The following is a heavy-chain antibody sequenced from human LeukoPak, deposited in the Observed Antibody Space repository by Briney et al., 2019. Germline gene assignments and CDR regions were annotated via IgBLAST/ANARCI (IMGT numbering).Heavy chain of an antibody. D-gene: IGHD6-6*01. CDR1: GFPFDDYG. CDR2: INWNGGST. V-gene: IGHV3-20*04. Sequence: GALRLSCAASGFPFDDYGMSWVRQAPGKGLEWVSGINWNGGSTGYADSVKGRFTISRDNAKNSLYLQMNSLRAEDTALYYCARDAWQLVPSLYYYYYYYMDVWGKGTTVTVSS. J-gene: IGHJ6*03. CDR3: ARDAWQLVPSLYYYYYYYMDV.